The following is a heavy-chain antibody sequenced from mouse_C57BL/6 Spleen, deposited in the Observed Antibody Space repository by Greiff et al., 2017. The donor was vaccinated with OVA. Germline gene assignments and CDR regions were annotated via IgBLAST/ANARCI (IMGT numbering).Heavy chain of an antibody. V-gene: IGHV1-5*01. CDR1: GYTFTSYW. J-gene: IGHJ2*01. Sequence: SGTVLARPGASVKMSCKTSGYTFTSYWMHWVKQRPGQGLEWIGAIYPGNSDTSYNQKFKGKAKLTAVTSASTAYMELSSLTNEDSAVYYCTHYGSSYVFDYWGQGTTLTVSS. D-gene: IGHD1-1*01. CDR2: IYPGNSDT. CDR3: THYGSSYVFDY.